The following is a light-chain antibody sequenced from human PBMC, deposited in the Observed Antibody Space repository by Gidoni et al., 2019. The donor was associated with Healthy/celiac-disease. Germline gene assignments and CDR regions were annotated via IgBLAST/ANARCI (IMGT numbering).Light chain of an antibody. CDR1: QSVSSY. CDR2: DAS. J-gene: IGKJ2*01. Sequence: EIVLTQSPATLSLSPGERATLSCRASQSVSSYLAWYQQKPGQAPRLLIYDASNRATGIPARFSGSGYGTDFTLTISSLEPEDFAVYYCQQRSNWPPVYTVXQXTKLEIK. CDR3: QQRSNWPPVYT. V-gene: IGKV3-11*01.